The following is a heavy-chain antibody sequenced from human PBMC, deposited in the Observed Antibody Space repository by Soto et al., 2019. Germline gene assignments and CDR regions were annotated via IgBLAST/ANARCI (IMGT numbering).Heavy chain of an antibody. CDR1: GFTFSSFG. D-gene: IGHD1-1*01. J-gene: IGHJ4*02. CDR2: ISYDGIDK. CDR3: ANFLREIATNRAVY. Sequence: GGSLRLSCAASGFTFSSFGIHWVRQAPGKGLEWVAVISYDGIDKNYGDSVKGRFTISRENSKNMVYLQMNSLRAEDTAVYYCANFLREIATNRAVYWCPRSLVTV. V-gene: IGHV3-30*18.